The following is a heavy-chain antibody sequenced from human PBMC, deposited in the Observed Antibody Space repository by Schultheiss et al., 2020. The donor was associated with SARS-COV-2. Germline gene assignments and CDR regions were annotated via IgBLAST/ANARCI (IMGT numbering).Heavy chain of an antibody. CDR2: IIPILGIA. J-gene: IGHJ6*03. V-gene: IGHV1-69*02. Sequence: SVKVSCKASGGTFSSYTISWVRQAPGQGLEWMGRIIPILGIANYAQKFQGRVTITADKSTSTAYMELSSLRSEDTAVYYCARLAIVVPAAIEQWLGTYYYYYYMDVWGKGTTVTVSS. CDR1: GGTFSSYT. CDR3: ARLAIVVPAAIEQWLGTYYYYYYMDV. D-gene: IGHD2-2*01.